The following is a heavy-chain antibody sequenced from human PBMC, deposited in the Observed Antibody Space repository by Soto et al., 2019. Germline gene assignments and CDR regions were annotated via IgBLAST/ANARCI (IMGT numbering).Heavy chain of an antibody. CDR3: ASTQARGEFDY. D-gene: IGHD6-6*01. Sequence: SETLSLTCTVSGGSISSGDYYWSWIRQPPGKGLEWIGNIYYSGSTYYNPSLKSRVTISVDRSKNQFSLKLSSVTAADTAVYYCASTQARGEFDYWGQGTLVTVSS. CDR1: GGSISSGDYY. J-gene: IGHJ4*02. CDR2: IYYSGST. V-gene: IGHV4-30-4*01.